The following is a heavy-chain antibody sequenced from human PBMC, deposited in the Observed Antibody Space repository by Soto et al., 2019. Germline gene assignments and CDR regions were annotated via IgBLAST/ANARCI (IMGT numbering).Heavy chain of an antibody. CDR2: VYNGNT. Sequence: SETLSLTCTISGGSISGYYWTWTRQSPGKGLEYIGYVYNGNTNYNPSLNSRVTISVDTSKNQFSLKLSSVTAADTAVYYCARVPGDFWSGYYSWFDPWGQGTLVT. D-gene: IGHD3-3*01. CDR3: ARVPGDFWSGYYSWFDP. V-gene: IGHV4-59*08. J-gene: IGHJ5*02. CDR1: GGSISGYY.